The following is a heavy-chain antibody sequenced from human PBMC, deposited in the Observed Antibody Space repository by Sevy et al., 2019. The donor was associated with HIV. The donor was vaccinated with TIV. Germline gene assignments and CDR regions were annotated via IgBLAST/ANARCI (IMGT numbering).Heavy chain of an antibody. Sequence: GGSLRLSCAASGFAFYDYSMSWIRHAPGKGLEWVATLSFGCGKINYADSMKGRFTISRDNSKNSFYLQMDNLRVEDTALYYCAREGCTRPHDYWGQGTRVTVSS. CDR1: GFAFYDYS. V-gene: IGHV3-23*01. J-gene: IGHJ4*02. D-gene: IGHD2-8*01. CDR2: LSFGCGKI. CDR3: AREGCTRPHDY.